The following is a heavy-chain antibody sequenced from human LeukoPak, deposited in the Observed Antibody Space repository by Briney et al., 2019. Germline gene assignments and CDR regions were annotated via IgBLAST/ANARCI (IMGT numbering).Heavy chain of an antibody. CDR2: INPNSGGT. Sequence: ASVKVSCKASGYTFTGYYMHWVRQAPAQGLEWMGWINPNSGGTNYAQIFQGRVTMTRDTSISTAYMELSRLRFDDTAVYYCARGYSYDNDAFDIWGQGTMVTVSS. V-gene: IGHV1-2*02. D-gene: IGHD5-18*01. J-gene: IGHJ3*02. CDR1: GYTFTGYY. CDR3: ARGYSYDNDAFDI.